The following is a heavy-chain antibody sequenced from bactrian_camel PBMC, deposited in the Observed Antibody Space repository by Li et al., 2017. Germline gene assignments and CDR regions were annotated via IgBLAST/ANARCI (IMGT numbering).Heavy chain of an antibody. J-gene: IGHJ4*01. CDR2: IRTIGSL. Sequence: DVQLVESGGGSVQAGGSLTLSCAVSEYRYDDVCMGWFRQAPGKEREGVAGIRTIGSLYYADSVKGRFTISRDNAKDTLYLQMNSLKIEDTAVYYCALGSSRRATMTARGKGTQVTVS. V-gene: IGHV3S66*01. D-gene: IGHD3*01. CDR1: EYRYDDVC.